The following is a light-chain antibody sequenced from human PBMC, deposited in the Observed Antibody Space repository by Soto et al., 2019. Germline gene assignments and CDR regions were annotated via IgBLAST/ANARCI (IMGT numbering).Light chain of an antibody. CDR2: DVS. CDR3: QQYNNWPPIFT. Sequence: EIVLTQSPATLSLSPGERATLSCRASQSVSSYLAWYQQKPGQAPRLLIYDVSNRATGIPVRFSGSGSGTDFTLTISSLEPEDFAVYYCQQYNNWPPIFTFGPGTKVDIK. CDR1: QSVSSY. J-gene: IGKJ3*01. V-gene: IGKV3-11*01.